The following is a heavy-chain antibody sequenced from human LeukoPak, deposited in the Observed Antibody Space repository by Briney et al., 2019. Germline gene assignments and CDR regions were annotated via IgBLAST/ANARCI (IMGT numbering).Heavy chain of an antibody. D-gene: IGHD4-23*01. J-gene: IGHJ6*02. CDR2: MNPNSGNT. V-gene: IGHV1-8*01. Sequence: SVKVSCKASGYTLTSHDINWVRQATGQGPEWMGWMNPNSGNTGYAQKFQGRVTMTRNTSISTAYMELSSLRSEDTAVYYCARESRYGGNSGNYYYGMDVWGQGTTVTVSS. CDR1: GYTLTSHD. CDR3: ARESRYGGNSGNYYYGMDV.